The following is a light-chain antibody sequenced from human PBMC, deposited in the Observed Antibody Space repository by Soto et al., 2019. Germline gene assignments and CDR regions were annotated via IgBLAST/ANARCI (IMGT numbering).Light chain of an antibody. CDR3: QQRSNWPPT. V-gene: IGKV3-11*01. J-gene: IGKJ5*01. CDR2: DAS. CDR1: QSVSSY. Sequence: EIVLTQSPATLSLSPGERATLSCRASQSVSSYLAWYQQKPGQAPRLLIYDASNRATGIPARFSGSGSGTDFTLTISSLEPEDFAVYYCQQRSNWPPTFGQGTRPGD.